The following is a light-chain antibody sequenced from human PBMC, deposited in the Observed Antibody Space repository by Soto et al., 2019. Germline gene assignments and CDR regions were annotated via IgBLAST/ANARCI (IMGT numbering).Light chain of an antibody. CDR2: KAS. J-gene: IGKJ4*01. Sequence: DIPLTQSPSTLSASVGDRVTITCRASQSISTWLAWYQQKPGKAPKLLIHKASSLESGVPSRFSGSASGTDFTLTVSSLQPDDFATFYCQQYHSYPFTFGGGTKVEI. V-gene: IGKV1-5*03. CDR1: QSISTW. CDR3: QQYHSYPFT.